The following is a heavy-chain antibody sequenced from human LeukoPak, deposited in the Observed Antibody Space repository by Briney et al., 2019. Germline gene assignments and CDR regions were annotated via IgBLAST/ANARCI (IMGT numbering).Heavy chain of an antibody. V-gene: IGHV1-18*01. D-gene: IGHD5-12*01. CDR2: ISAYNGNT. CDR1: GYTFTSYG. J-gene: IGHJ4*02. Sequence: ASVKVSCKASGYTFTSYGISWVRQAPGQGLEWMGWISAYNGNTNYAQKLQGRVTMTTDTSTSTAYMELRSLRSDDTAVYYCARDTLQYSGYGHFGYWGQGTLVTVSS. CDR3: ARDTLQYSGYGHFGY.